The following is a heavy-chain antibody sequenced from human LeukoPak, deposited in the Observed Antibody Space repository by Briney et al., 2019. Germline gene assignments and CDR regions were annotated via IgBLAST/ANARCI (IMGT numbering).Heavy chain of an antibody. D-gene: IGHD1-26*01. V-gene: IGHV3-9*01. Sequence: PGGSLRLSCAASGFTFDDYAMHWVRQAPGKGLEWVSGISWNSGSIGYADSVKGRFTISRDNSKNTLYLQMNSLRAEDTAVYYCANVRGLVGATRGFDYWGQGTLVTVSS. CDR2: ISWNSGSI. CDR3: ANVRGLVGATRGFDY. CDR1: GFTFDDYA. J-gene: IGHJ4*02.